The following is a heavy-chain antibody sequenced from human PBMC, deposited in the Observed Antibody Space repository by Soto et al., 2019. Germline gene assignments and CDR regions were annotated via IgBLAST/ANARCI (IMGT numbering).Heavy chain of an antibody. CDR1: GYTFSSYA. J-gene: IGHJ4*02. V-gene: IGHV1-3*01. Sequence: ASVKVSCKASGYTFSSYAMHWVRQAPGQRLEWMGWINAGNGNTKYPQKFQGRVTFTRDTSASTAYMELSSLRSEDTAGYYCAREAGQDSSGSEFDYWGQGTLVTVSS. D-gene: IGHD3-22*01. CDR3: AREAGQDSSGSEFDY. CDR2: INAGNGNT.